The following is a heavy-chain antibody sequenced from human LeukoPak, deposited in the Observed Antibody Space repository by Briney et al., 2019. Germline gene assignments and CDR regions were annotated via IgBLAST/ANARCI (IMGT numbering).Heavy chain of an antibody. CDR3: ARAYTSPNGPY. V-gene: IGHV1-2*02. J-gene: IGHJ4*02. Sequence: VASVKVSCKASGYTFTDYYLHWVRQAPGHGLEWMGWINPNSCGTNYAHKFQGRVTMTRDTSITTAYMELNRLRSDDTAVYYCARAYTSPNGPYWGQGILVTVSS. D-gene: IGHD3-16*01. CDR2: INPNSCGT. CDR1: GYTFTDYY.